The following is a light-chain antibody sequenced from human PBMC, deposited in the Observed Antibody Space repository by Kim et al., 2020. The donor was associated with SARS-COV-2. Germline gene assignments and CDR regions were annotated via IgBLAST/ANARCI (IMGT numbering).Light chain of an antibody. CDR2: GAS. V-gene: IGKV3-20*01. J-gene: IGKJ4*01. CDR3: QQYGTTPLT. CDR1: QSISRAL. Sequence: SQGETDTPPRRASQSISRALLAWYQQRPGQAPRLLMSGASIRATGIPDRFSGSGSGTDFTLTISRLETDDFAVYYCQQYGTTPLTFGGGTKVDIK.